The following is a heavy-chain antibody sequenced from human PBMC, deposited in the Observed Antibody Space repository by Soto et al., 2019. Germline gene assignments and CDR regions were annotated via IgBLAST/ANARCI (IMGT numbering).Heavy chain of an antibody. J-gene: IGHJ4*02. CDR2: ISYDGSYK. CDR3: ANSPEWPNRYFDY. CDR1: GFTFSSYD. D-gene: IGHD3-3*01. V-gene: IGHV3-30*18. Sequence: PGGSLRLSCAASGFTFSSYDMHWVRQAPGKGLEGVAVISYDGSYKYYADSVKGRFTISRDNSKSTMYMKMTTLRVEDTAAYYCANSPEWPNRYFDYWGQGTLVTVPS.